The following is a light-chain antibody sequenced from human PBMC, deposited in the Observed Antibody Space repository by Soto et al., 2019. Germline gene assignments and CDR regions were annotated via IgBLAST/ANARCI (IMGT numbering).Light chain of an antibody. CDR2: EVS. Sequence: QSVLTQPASVSGSPGQSITISCTGTSSDVGSYNLVSWYQQHPGKAPKLMIYEVSKRPSGVSNRFSGSKSGNTASLTISGLQAEDEADDYCCSYAGSSTFWVFGTGTKVTVL. J-gene: IGLJ1*01. CDR3: CSYAGSSTFWV. V-gene: IGLV2-23*02. CDR1: SSDVGSYNL.